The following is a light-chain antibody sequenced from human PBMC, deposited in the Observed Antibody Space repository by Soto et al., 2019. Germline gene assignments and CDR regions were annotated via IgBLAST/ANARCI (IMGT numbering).Light chain of an antibody. CDR3: LLAYSGDREV. Sequence: QAVVTQEPSLTVSPGGTVTLTCGSSTGAVTSGHYPYWFQQKPGQAPRTLIFNTNNKHSWTPARFSGSLHGGKAALTLSGAQPEDEAGYYCLLAYSGDREVFGGGTKLTVL. J-gene: IGLJ3*02. V-gene: IGLV7-46*01. CDR2: NTN. CDR1: TGAVTSGHY.